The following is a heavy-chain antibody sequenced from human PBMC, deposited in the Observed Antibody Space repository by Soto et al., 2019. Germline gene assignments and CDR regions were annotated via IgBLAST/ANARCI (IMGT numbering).Heavy chain of an antibody. CDR3: ARGLNRNYLMNWLDT. D-gene: IGHD3-10*01. V-gene: IGHV5-51*01. Sequence: PGESLKISCRTSGYSFPTYWIAWVRQRPGKGLEWMGAVYPGDSDTKYSPSFQGHVTISADRAIGTAFLQWSSLNASDTAMYYCARGLNRNYLMNWLDTWGKGTLLTVSS. CDR2: VYPGDSDT. J-gene: IGHJ1*01. CDR1: GYSFPTYW.